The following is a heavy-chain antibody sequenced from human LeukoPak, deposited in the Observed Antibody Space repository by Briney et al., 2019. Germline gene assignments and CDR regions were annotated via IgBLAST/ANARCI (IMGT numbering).Heavy chain of an antibody. V-gene: IGHV4-34*01. CDR1: GGSFSGYY. CDR2: INHSGST. J-gene: IGHJ4*02. Sequence: PSETLSLTCAVYGGSFSGYYWSWIRQPPGKGLEWIGEINHSGSTNYNPSLKSRVTISVDTSKNQFSLKLSSVTAADTAVYYCAGDRYCDYWGQGTLVTVSS. D-gene: IGHD1-14*01. CDR3: AGDRYCDY.